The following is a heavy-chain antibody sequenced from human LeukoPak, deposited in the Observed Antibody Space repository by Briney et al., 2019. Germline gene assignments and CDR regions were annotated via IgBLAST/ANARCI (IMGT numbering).Heavy chain of an antibody. D-gene: IGHD3-9*01. CDR3: ARQGRGPYDILTGTVDY. Sequence: PSETLSLTCTASGGSISSSSYYWGWIRQPPGKGLEWIGSIYYSGSTYYNPSLKSRVTISVDTSKNQFSLKLSSVTAADTAVYYCARQGRGPYDILTGTVDYWGQGTLVTVSS. CDR2: IYYSGST. CDR1: GGSISSSSYY. V-gene: IGHV4-39*01. J-gene: IGHJ4*02.